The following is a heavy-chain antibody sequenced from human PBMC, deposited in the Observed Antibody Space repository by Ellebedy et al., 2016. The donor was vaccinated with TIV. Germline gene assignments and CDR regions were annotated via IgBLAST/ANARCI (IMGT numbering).Heavy chain of an antibody. D-gene: IGHD3-22*01. Sequence: GSLRLXXTVSGGSIRRDYWSWIRQSPGKRLEWIGYIYNSGRTTYNPSLESRVTISVDTSKNQFSLKLSSVTAADTAVYYCARDRMYYYDSSGSYQYYGMDVWGPGTTVTVSS. V-gene: IGHV4-59*01. CDR2: IYNSGRT. CDR1: GGSIRRDY. J-gene: IGHJ6*02. CDR3: ARDRMYYYDSSGSYQYYGMDV.